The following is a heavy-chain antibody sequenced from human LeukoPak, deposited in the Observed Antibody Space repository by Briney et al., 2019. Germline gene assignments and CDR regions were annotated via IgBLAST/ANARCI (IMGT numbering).Heavy chain of an antibody. CDR2: ISWNSGSI. V-gene: IGHV3-9*01. CDR1: GFTFYDYA. J-gene: IGHJ3*02. D-gene: IGHD3-22*01. CDR3: AKDPYDSSGTGAFDI. Sequence: GGSLRLSCAASGFTFYDYAMHWVRHAPGKGLEWVSGISWNSGSIGYADSVKGRFTISRDNAKNSLYLQMNSLRAEDTALYYCAKDPYDSSGTGAFDIWGQGTMVTVSS.